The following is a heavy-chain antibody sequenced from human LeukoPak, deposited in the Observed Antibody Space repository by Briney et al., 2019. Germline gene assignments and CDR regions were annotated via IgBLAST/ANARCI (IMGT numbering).Heavy chain of an antibody. Sequence: GGSLRLSCAASGFTFSSYRMSWVRQAPGKGLEWVANIKQDGSEKYYVDSVKGRFTISRDNAKNSLYLQMNSLRAEDTAVYYCARDRTTTERFDYWGQGTLVTVSS. J-gene: IGHJ4*02. CDR1: GFTFSSYR. V-gene: IGHV3-7*03. CDR2: IKQDGSEK. CDR3: ARDRTTTERFDY. D-gene: IGHD4-17*01.